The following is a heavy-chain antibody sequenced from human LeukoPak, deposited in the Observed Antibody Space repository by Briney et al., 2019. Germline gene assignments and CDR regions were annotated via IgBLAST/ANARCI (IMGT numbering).Heavy chain of an antibody. J-gene: IGHJ5*02. CDR3: AKDPYSSSWYSRDWFDP. V-gene: IGHV3-53*01. D-gene: IGHD6-13*01. CDR2: IYSGGST. Sequence: GGSLRLSCAASGFTVSSNYMSWVRQAPGKGLEWVSVIYSGGSTYYADSVKGRFTISRDNSKNTLYLQMNSLRAEDTAVYYCAKDPYSSSWYSRDWFDPWGQGTLVTVSS. CDR1: GFTVSSNY.